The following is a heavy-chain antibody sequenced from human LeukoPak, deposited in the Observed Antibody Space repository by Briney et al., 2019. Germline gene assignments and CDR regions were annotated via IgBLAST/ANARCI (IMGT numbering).Heavy chain of an antibody. Sequence: GGSLRLSCAASGFTFSSYAMSWVRQAPGKGLEWVSAISGSGGSTYYADPVKGRFTISRDNSKNTLYLQMNSLRAEDTAVYYCAKDQGDFWSGYCDYWGQGTLVTVSS. D-gene: IGHD3-3*01. CDR1: GFTFSSYA. V-gene: IGHV3-23*01. CDR3: AKDQGDFWSGYCDY. J-gene: IGHJ4*02. CDR2: ISGSGGST.